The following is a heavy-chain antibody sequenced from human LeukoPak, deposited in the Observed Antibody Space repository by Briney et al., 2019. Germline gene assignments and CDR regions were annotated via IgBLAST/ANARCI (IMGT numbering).Heavy chain of an antibody. V-gene: IGHV3-21*01. D-gene: IGHD5-18*01. J-gene: IGHJ4*02. Sequence: GGSLRLSCAASGFTFSSYSMDWVRQAPGKGLEWVSSISSSSSYIYYAGSVKGRFTISRDNAKSSLYLQMDSLRVEDTAFYYCARDLAYSRLDYWGQGVLVTVSS. CDR2: ISSSSSYI. CDR3: ARDLAYSRLDY. CDR1: GFTFSSYS.